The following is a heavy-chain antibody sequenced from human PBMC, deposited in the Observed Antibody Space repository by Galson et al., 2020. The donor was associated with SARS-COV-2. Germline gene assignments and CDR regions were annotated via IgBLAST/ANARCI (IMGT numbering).Heavy chain of an antibody. J-gene: IGHJ6*02. CDR2: IYSGGST. Sequence: GGSLRLSCAASGFTVSSNYMSWVRQAPGKGLEWVSVIYSGGSTYYADSVKGRFTISRDNSKNTLYLQMNSLRAEDTAVYYCARDRGGSYYGYYYYGMDVWGQGTTVTVSS. CDR1: GFTVSSNY. D-gene: IGHD1-26*01. CDR3: ARDRGGSYYGYYYYGMDV. V-gene: IGHV3-53*01.